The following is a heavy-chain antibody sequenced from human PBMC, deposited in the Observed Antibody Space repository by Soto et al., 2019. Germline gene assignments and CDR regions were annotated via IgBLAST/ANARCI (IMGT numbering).Heavy chain of an antibody. CDR1: GWSFSGYY. D-gene: IGHD4-17*01. V-gene: IGHV4-34*01. Sequence: SETLALTFAVYGWSFSGYYWSWIRQPPGKGLEWIGEINHSGSTNYNPSLKSRVTISVDTSKNQFSLKLSSVTAADTAVYYGARGQYGDNQDYFDYWGQGTLVSVSS. CDR3: ARGQYGDNQDYFDY. CDR2: INHSGST. J-gene: IGHJ4*02.